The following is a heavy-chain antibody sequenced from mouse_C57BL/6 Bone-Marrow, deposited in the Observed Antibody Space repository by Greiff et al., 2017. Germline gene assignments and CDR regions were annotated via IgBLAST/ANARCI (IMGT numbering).Heavy chain of an antibody. V-gene: IGHV1-63*01. D-gene: IGHD1-2*01. CDR1: GYTFTNYW. J-gene: IGHJ3*01. CDR3: ARSYYYGWGFAY. CDR2: IYPGGGYT. Sequence: VKLQESGAELVRPGTSVKMSCKASGYTFTNYWLGWAKQRPGHGLEWIGDIYPGGGYTNYNEKFKGKATLTADKSSSTAYMQFSSLTSEDSAIYYCARSYYYGWGFAYWGQGTRVTVSA.